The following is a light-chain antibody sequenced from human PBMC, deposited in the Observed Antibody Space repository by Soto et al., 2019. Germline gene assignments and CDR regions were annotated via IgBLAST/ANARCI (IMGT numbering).Light chain of an antibody. CDR3: SSYATSSTRV. V-gene: IGLV2-14*03. J-gene: IGLJ1*01. CDR1: SSDVGAYDF. CDR2: EVS. Sequence: QSALAQPASVSGSPGQSITISCTGTSSDVGAYDFVSWYQQHPDKAPKLMIYEVSNRPSGVSYRFSDSKSVNTATLTISGLQAEDEADYYCSSYATSSTRVFGTGTKLTVL.